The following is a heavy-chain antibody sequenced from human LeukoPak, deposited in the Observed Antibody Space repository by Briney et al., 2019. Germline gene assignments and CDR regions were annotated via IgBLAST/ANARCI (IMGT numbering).Heavy chain of an antibody. CDR3: AKDLSPSYYYDSSGYYYVLIGAFDI. Sequence: PGGSLRLSCAASGFTFSSYAMSWVRQAPGKGLEWVSAISGSGGSTYYADSVKGRFTISRDNSKNTLYLQMNSLRAEDTAVYYCAKDLSPSYYYDSSGYYYVLIGAFDIWGQGTMVTVSS. D-gene: IGHD3-22*01. J-gene: IGHJ3*02. CDR1: GFTFSSYA. V-gene: IGHV3-23*01. CDR2: ISGSGGST.